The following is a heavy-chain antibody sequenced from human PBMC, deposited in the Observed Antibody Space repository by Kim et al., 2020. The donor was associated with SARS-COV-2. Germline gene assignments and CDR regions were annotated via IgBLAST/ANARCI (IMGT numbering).Heavy chain of an antibody. D-gene: IGHD3-10*01. CDR3: ARGTYGNYYGSDY. CDR1: GGSINNYF. J-gene: IGHJ4*02. V-gene: IGHV4-59*01. Sequence: SETLSLTCTVSGGSINNYFWTWIRQPPGRGLEWIGYIYFSGSTNYNPSLKSRVTISVDTSKNQFSLKLSSVTAADTAVYYCARGTYGNYYGSDYWGQGTLVTASS. CDR2: IYFSGST.